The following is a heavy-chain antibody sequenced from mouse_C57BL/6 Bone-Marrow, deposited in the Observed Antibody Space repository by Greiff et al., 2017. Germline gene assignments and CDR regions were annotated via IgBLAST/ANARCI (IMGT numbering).Heavy chain of an antibody. V-gene: IGHV1-81*01. J-gene: IGHJ3*01. Sequence: QVQLQQSGAELARPGASVKLSCKASGYTFTSYGISWVKQRTGQGLEWIGEIYPRSGNTYYNEKFKGKATLTADESSSTAYMELRSLTSEDSAVYFCARWWLRFAYWGQGTLVTVSA. D-gene: IGHD1-1*02. CDR3: ARWWLRFAY. CDR2: IYPRSGNT. CDR1: GYTFTSYG.